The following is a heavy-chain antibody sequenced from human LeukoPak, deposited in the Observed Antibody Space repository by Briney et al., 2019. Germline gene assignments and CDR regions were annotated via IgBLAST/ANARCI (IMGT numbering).Heavy chain of an antibody. J-gene: IGHJ3*02. D-gene: IGHD5-24*01. CDR3: ARVGDGYNGDAFDI. V-gene: IGHV1-18*01. CDR1: GGTFSSYA. Sequence: GASVKVSCKASGGTFSSYAISWVRQAPGQGLEWMGWISAYNGNTNYAQKLQGRVTMTTDTSTSTAYMELRSLRSDDTAVYYCARVGDGYNGDAFDIWGQGTMVTVSS. CDR2: ISAYNGNT.